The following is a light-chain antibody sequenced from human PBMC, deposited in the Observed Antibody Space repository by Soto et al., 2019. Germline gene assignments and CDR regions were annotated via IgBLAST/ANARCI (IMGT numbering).Light chain of an antibody. J-gene: IGLJ2*01. CDR3: SSYTTSSTLEVV. Sequence: QSALTQPASVSGSPGQSITISCTGTSSDIGAYNFVSWYQQHPGKAPKLMIYDVSDRPSGVSDRFSGSKSGNTASLTISGLQADDEADYYCSSYTTSSTLEVVFGGGTKLTVL. CDR2: DVS. V-gene: IGLV2-14*03. CDR1: SSDIGAYNF.